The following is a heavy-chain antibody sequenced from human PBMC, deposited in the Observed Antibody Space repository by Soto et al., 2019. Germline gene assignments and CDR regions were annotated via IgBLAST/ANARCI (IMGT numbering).Heavy chain of an antibody. CDR2: ISGTSPST. V-gene: IGHV3-23*01. CDR3: ATRIFGVEY. CDR1: GFTFSAYA. Sequence: EVQLLESGGGLVQPGGSLRLSCAASGFTFSAYAMSWVRQAPGKGLEWVSAISGTSPSTYYADSVQGRFSISTDSSRMLLFLQMNSLTAEDTAVYFCATRIFGVEYWGQGTLVTVSS. D-gene: IGHD3-3*01. J-gene: IGHJ4*02.